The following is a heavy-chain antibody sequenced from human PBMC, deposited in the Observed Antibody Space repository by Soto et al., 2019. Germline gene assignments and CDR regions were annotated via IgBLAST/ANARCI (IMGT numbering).Heavy chain of an antibody. J-gene: IGHJ6*02. Sequence: GGSLRLSCAASGFTFSSYAMHWVRQAPGKGLEWVAVISYDGSNKYYADSVKGRFTISRDNSKNTLYLQMNSLRAEDTAVYYCARGPGARWQSAGMDVWGQGTTVTVSS. V-gene: IGHV3-30-3*01. CDR2: ISYDGSNK. D-gene: IGHD4-17*01. CDR3: ARGPGARWQSAGMDV. CDR1: GFTFSSYA.